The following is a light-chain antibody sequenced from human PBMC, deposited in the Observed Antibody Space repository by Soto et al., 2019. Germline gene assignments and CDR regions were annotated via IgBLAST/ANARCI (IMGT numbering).Light chain of an antibody. CDR1: HNIERW. V-gene: IGKV1-5*01. CDR3: QQFAKSST. CDR2: DAT. Sequence: IPMTQSPSTLSASVGDRVTITCRASHNIERWMAWYQQKRGRAPSLLIFDATTLHSGVPSRFSGGGSGTEFTLTINGLQPDDFATYYCQQFAKSSTFGQGTTVESK. J-gene: IGKJ1*01.